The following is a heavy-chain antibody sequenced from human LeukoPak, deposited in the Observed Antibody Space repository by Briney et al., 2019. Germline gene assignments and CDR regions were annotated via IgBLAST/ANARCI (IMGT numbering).Heavy chain of an antibody. CDR1: GGSFSGYY. D-gene: IGHD1-14*01. Sequence: SETLSLTCAVYGGSFSGYYWSWIRQPPGKGLEWIGEINHSGSTNYNPSLKSRVTISVDTSKNQFSLKLSSVTAADTAVYYCARGSSENQTGLKGCDYWGQGTLVTVSS. CDR2: INHSGST. J-gene: IGHJ4*02. CDR3: ARGSSENQTGLKGCDY. V-gene: IGHV4-34*01.